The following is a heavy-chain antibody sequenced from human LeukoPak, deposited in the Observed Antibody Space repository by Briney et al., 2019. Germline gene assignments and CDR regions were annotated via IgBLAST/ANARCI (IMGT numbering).Heavy chain of an antibody. CDR3: TRGKLPHEGFDP. CDR1: GFTFTSSA. CDR2: IVVGSGNT. V-gene: IGHV1-58*01. J-gene: IGHJ5*02. D-gene: IGHD1-26*01. Sequence: GTSVKVSCKASGFTFTSSAVQWVRQARGQRLEWIGWIVVGSGNTNYAQKFQERVTITRDMSTSTAYMELSSLRSEDTAVYYCTRGKLPHEGFDPWGQGTLVTVSS.